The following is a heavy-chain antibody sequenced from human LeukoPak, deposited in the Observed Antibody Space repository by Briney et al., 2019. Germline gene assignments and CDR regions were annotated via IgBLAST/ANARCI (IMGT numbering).Heavy chain of an antibody. CDR1: GGSISRTY. CDR2: IHHSGST. D-gene: IGHD2-21*02. CDR3: ARRSVVVTAGDAFDI. J-gene: IGHJ3*02. V-gene: IGHV4-59*08. Sequence: SETLSLTCTVSGGSISRTYWCWIRQPPGAGLELSRYIHHSGSTRYNPSLNSRVTISLDTAKTQYSLKLSCVTAADTAVYYCARRSVVVTAGDAFDIWGQGTMVTVSS.